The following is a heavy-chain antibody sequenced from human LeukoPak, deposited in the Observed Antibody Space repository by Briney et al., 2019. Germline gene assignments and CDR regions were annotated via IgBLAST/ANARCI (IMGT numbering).Heavy chain of an antibody. Sequence: GGSLRLSCAASGFTFNSYAMSWGRQAPGKGPEWVSTIYYAGGDTYYADSVKGRFTASRDNINNALHLQMDSLRVEDTAVYYCAKDHGAAVVPRRFDYWGRGTLVTVSS. CDR3: AKDHGAAVVPRRFDY. D-gene: IGHD2-21*01. CDR1: GFTFNSYA. J-gene: IGHJ4*02. V-gene: IGHV3-23*01. CDR2: IYYAGGDT.